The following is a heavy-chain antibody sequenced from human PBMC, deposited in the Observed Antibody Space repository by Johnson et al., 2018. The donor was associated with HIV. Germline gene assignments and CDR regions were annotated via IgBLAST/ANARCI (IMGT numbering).Heavy chain of an antibody. Sequence: VQLVESGGGVVQPGGSLRLSCGVSGFAFNTYWMSWARQAPGKGLEWVANIKNDGSEKYYVDSVKGRFTISRDNAKNSLYMPMNSLRAEDTALYYCARVRSVTTVDPTILQYDAFDIWGQGTMVTVSS. J-gene: IGHJ3*02. CDR1: GFAFNTYW. CDR2: IKNDGSEK. V-gene: IGHV3-7*05. CDR3: ARVRSVTTVDPTILQYDAFDI. D-gene: IGHD4-17*01.